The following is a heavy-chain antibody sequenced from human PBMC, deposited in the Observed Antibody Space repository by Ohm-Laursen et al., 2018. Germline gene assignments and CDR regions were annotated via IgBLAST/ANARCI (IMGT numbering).Heavy chain of an antibody. CDR3: ARWGGDIVVVPAATGLVGYYGMDV. D-gene: IGHD2-2*01. V-gene: IGHV1-8*01. CDR2: MNPNSGNT. Sequence: SVKVSCKASGYTFTSYDINWVRQATGQGLEWMGWMNPNSGNTGYAQKFQGRVTMTRNTSISTAYMELSSLRSEDTAVYYCARWGGDIVVVPAATGLVGYYGMDVWGQGTTVTVSS. J-gene: IGHJ6*02. CDR1: GYTFTSYD.